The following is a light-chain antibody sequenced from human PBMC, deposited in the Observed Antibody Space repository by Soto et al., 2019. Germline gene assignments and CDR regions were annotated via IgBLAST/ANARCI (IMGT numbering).Light chain of an antibody. CDR3: SSYAGSNTVV. CDR2: EVS. V-gene: IGLV2-8*01. Sequence: QSALTQHPSASGSPGQSVTISCTGTSSDVGGYNYVSWYQQHPGKAPKLMIYEVSKRPSGVPDRFSGSKSGNTASLTVSGLQAEDEADYYCSSYAGSNTVVFGGGPKLTVL. CDR1: SSDVGGYNY. J-gene: IGLJ2*01.